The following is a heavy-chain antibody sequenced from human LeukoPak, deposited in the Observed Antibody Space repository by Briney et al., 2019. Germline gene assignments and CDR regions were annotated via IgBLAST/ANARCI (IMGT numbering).Heavy chain of an antibody. J-gene: IGHJ4*02. Sequence: SETLSLTCTVSGGSMSSHYWSWIRQPAGKGLEWIGRIHISGSTNYNPSLKSRVTMSVDTSKNQFSLRLNSVTAADTAVYYCARQTGSGLFILPGGQGTLVTVSS. CDR2: IHISGST. CDR3: ARQTGSGLFILP. CDR1: GGSMSSHY. D-gene: IGHD3/OR15-3a*01. V-gene: IGHV4-4*07.